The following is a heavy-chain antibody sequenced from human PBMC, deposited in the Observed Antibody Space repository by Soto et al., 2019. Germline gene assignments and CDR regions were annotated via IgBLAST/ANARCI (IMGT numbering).Heavy chain of an antibody. CDR1: GYTFAAYY. CDR2: INPTSGGT. CDR3: ARDPDYGDYWGYFFDS. V-gene: IGHV1-2*02. D-gene: IGHD4-17*01. J-gene: IGHJ4*02. Sequence: QVQLVQSGAEVKKPGASVKVSCKTSGYTFAAYYIHWIRPAPGQGLEWMGWINPTSGGTVYAQNFQDRVTMTRDTSISTAYMELRRLNSDDTAVYYCARDPDYGDYWGYFFDSWGQGTPVTVSS.